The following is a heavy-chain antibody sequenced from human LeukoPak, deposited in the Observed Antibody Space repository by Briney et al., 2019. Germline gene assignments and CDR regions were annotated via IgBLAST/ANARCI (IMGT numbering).Heavy chain of an antibody. J-gene: IGHJ4*02. CDR2: IYSGGST. V-gene: IGHV3-66*01. CDR3: ARDSGDYVWGSYRPGYYFDY. D-gene: IGHD3-16*02. CDR1: GFTFSTYS. Sequence: GGSLRLSCAASGFTFSTYSMNWVRQAPGKGLEWVSVIYSGGSTYYADSVKGRFTISRDNSKNTLYLQMNSLRAEDTAVYYCARDSGDYVWGSYRPGYYFDYWGQGTLVTVSS.